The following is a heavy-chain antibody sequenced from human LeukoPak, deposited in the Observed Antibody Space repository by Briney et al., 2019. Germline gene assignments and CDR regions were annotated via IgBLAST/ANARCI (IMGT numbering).Heavy chain of an antibody. CDR3: AKEGFGELSHFDY. J-gene: IGHJ4*02. Sequence: PGRSLRLSCAASGFTFSSYGMHWVRQAPGKGLEWVAVIWYDGSNKYYADSVKGRFTISRDNSKNTLYLQMNSLRAEDTAVYYCAKEGFGELSHFDYWGQGTLVTVSS. D-gene: IGHD3-10*01. V-gene: IGHV3-33*06. CDR1: GFTFSSYG. CDR2: IWYDGSNK.